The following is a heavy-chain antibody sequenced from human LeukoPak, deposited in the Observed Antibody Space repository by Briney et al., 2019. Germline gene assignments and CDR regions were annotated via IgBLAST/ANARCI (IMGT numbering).Heavy chain of an antibody. D-gene: IGHD3-10*01. CDR3: ARGRFPGSGSYYNSFDY. V-gene: IGHV1-18*01. CDR1: GYTFTSYA. CDR2: INVANGDT. Sequence: ASVKVSCKASGYTFTSYAVTWVRQAPGQGLEWMGWINVANGDTNYAQKFQGRVIMTTDTSTSTAYMELRSLTSDDTAVYYCARGRFPGSGSYYNSFDYYGQGTLVTVSS. J-gene: IGHJ4*02.